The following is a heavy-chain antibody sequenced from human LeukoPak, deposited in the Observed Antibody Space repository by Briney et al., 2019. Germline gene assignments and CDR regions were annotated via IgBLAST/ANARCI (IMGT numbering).Heavy chain of an antibody. V-gene: IGHV3-48*02. CDR2: ISSSTI. J-gene: IGHJ4*02. CDR1: GFTFSSYS. Sequence: PGGSLRLSCAASGFTFSSYSMNWVRQAPGKGLEWVSYISSSTIYYADSVKGRFTISRDNVKNSLYLQMNSLRDEDTAVYYCARVGAYDFWSGYHHPFFDYWGQGTLVTVSS. CDR3: ARVGAYDFWSGYHHPFFDY. D-gene: IGHD3-3*01.